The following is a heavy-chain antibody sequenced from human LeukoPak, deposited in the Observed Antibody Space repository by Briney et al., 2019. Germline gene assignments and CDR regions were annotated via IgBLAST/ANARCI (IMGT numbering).Heavy chain of an antibody. D-gene: IGHD5-24*01. Sequence: PGRSLRLSCAASGFTFSSYAMHWVRQAPGKGLEWVAVISYDGSNKYYADSVKGRFTISRDNSKNTLYLQMNSLRAEDTAVYYCARSQKRWLQGLPCYWGQGTLVTVSS. CDR2: ISYDGSNK. J-gene: IGHJ4*02. V-gene: IGHV3-30-3*01. CDR3: ARSQKRWLQGLPCY. CDR1: GFTFSSYA.